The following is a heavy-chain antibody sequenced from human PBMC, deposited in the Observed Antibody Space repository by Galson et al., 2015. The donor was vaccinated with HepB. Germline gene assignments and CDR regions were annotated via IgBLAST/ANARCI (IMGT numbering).Heavy chain of an antibody. CDR3: AREVGIGTGTGDDAFDI. D-gene: IGHD1-1*01. J-gene: IGHJ3*02. CDR1: GYTFTSYA. Sequence: SVKVSCKASGYTFTSYAMNWVRQAPGQGLEWMGWINTNTGNPTYAQGFTGRFVFSLDTSVSTAYLQISSLKAEDTAVYYCAREVGIGTGTGDDAFDIWGQGTMVTVSS. CDR2: INTNTGNP. V-gene: IGHV7-4-1*02.